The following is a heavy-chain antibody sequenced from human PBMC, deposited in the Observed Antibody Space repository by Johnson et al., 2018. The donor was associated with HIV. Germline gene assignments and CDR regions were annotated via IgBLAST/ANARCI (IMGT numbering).Heavy chain of an antibody. CDR2: ISYDGSNK. D-gene: IGHD7-27*01. CDR3: ARSPLTGDPRGAFDM. V-gene: IGHV3-30-3*01. Sequence: QVQLVESGGGAVRPGGSLRLSCAASGFTFSSYAMHWVRQAPGKGLEWVAVISYDGSNKYYADSVKGRFTISRDNSKNTLYLQMNSLRAEDTAVYYCARSPLTGDPRGAFDMWGQGTMVTVSS. J-gene: IGHJ3*02. CDR1: GFTFSSYA.